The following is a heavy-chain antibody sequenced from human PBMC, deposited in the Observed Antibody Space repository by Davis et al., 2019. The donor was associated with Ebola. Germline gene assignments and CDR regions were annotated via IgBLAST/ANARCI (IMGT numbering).Heavy chain of an antibody. Sequence: GESLKISCAASGFTFSSYSMNWVRQAPGKGLEWVSSISSSSSYIYYADSVKGRFTISRDNAKNSLYLQMNSLRAEDTAVYYCARSGDMITFGGVIAPPPDYWGQGTLVTVSS. D-gene: IGHD3-16*02. CDR1: GFTFSSYS. CDR2: ISSSSSYI. J-gene: IGHJ4*02. V-gene: IGHV3-21*01. CDR3: ARSGDMITFGGVIAPPPDY.